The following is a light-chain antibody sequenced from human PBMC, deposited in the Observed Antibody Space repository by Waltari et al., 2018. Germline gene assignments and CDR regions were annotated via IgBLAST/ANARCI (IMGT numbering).Light chain of an antibody. CDR1: QSVLYSSNNKNY. CDR3: QQYYSTPLT. Sequence: DIVMTQSPDSLAVSLCERATINCKSRQSVLYSSNNKNYLVWYQQKPGQPPKLLISWASTRESGVPDRFSGSGSGTDFTLTISSLQAEDVAVYYCQQYYSTPLTFGGGTKVEI. V-gene: IGKV4-1*01. CDR2: WAS. J-gene: IGKJ4*01.